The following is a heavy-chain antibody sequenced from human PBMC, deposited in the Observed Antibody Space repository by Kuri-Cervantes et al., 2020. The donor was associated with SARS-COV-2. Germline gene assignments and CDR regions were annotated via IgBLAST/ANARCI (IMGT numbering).Heavy chain of an antibody. V-gene: IGHV3-74*01. D-gene: IGHD6-13*01. CDR2: INSDGSST. Sequence: GGSLRLSCAASGFTFSSYWMHWVRQAPGKGLVWVSRINSDGSSTSYADSVKGRFTISRDNAKNTLYLQMNSLRAEDTAVYYCARIRGLAAPGGMDVWGQGTTVTVSS. CDR1: GFTFSSYW. J-gene: IGHJ6*02. CDR3: ARIRGLAAPGGMDV.